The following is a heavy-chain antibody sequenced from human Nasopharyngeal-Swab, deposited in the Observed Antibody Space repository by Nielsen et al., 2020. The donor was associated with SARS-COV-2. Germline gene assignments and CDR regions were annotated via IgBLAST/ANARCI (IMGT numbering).Heavy chain of an antibody. CDR2: IYPRDPDT. Sequence: GESLKISFKGLGYHFTSFWFAWVRQMPGKGLEWMGIIYPRDPDTRYSPSFQGQVTISADKSISTAYLQWSSLKASDTAMYYCVRPEGVATSFKYYFQYGMDVWGQGTMVTVPS. CDR3: VRPEGVATSFKYYFQYGMDV. D-gene: IGHD5-12*01. J-gene: IGHJ6*02. V-gene: IGHV5-51*01. CDR1: GYHFTSFW.